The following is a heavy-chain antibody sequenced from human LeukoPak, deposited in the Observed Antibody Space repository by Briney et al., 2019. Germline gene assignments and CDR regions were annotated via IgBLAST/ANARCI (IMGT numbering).Heavy chain of an antibody. CDR3: AREGLIAVADTQYNWFDP. V-gene: IGHV4-31*03. CDR2: IYYSGST. J-gene: IGHJ5*02. D-gene: IGHD6-19*01. CDR1: GGSISSGGYY. Sequence: SETLSLTCTVSGGSISSGGYYWSWIRQHPGKGLERIGYIYYSGSTYYNPSLKSRVIISVDTSKNQFSLKLSSVTAADTAVYYCAREGLIAVADTQYNWFDPWGQGTLVTVSS.